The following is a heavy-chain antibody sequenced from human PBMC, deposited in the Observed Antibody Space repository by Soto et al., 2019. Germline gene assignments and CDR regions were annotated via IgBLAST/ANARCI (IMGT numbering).Heavy chain of an antibody. CDR2: INQDETQK. CDR1: GFTFSRYW. J-gene: IGHJ6*02. V-gene: IGHV3-7*01. CDR3: ARQNALDV. Sequence: EVQLVESGGGLVQPGGSLRLSCEASGFTFSRYWMTWVRQASGKGLEWVANINQDETQKYYVDSVQARFTISRDNTKNSVHLQMNSLRAEDTALYYCARQNALDVWGQGTTVTVSS.